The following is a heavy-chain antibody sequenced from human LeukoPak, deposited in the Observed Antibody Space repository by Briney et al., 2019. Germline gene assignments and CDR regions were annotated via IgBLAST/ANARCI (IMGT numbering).Heavy chain of an antibody. J-gene: IGHJ4*02. CDR3: ASGDNGYDSSGYYPYFDY. CDR1: GGTFSSYA. CDR2: TIPIFGTA. Sequence: SVKVSCKASGGTFSSYAISWVRRAPGQGLEWMGGTIPIFGTANYAQKFQGRVTITTDESTSTAYMELSSLRSEDTAVYYCASGDNGYDSSGYYPYFDYWGQGTLVTVSS. D-gene: IGHD3-22*01. V-gene: IGHV1-69*05.